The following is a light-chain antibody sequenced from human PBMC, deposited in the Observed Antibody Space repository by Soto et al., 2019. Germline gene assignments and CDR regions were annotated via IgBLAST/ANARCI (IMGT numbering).Light chain of an antibody. CDR3: QQYGSSPTWT. Sequence: EMVLTQSPSTLSLSPGERATLSCRASQSFSNSYLAWYQQKPGQAPRLLIYGASSRATGIPDRFSGSGSGTDFTLTISRLEPEDFGVYYCQQYGSSPTWTFGQGTKVDIK. V-gene: IGKV3-20*01. J-gene: IGKJ1*01. CDR2: GAS. CDR1: QSFSNSY.